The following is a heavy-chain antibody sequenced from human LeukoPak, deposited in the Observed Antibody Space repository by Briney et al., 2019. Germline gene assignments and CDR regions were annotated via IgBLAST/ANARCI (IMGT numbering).Heavy chain of an antibody. D-gene: IGHD3-22*01. CDR2: ISPSGDRT. J-gene: IGHJ4*02. Sequence: GGSLRLSCAASGFTFGSYGMSWVRQAPGKGLEWVSFISPSGDRTSNADSVEGRFTNSRDNPRDTLYLQMNSLRDEDTAGYYCAIMHGYYDGSGYWVQWGQGTLVTVSS. CDR1: GFTFGSYG. CDR3: AIMHGYYDGSGYWVQ. V-gene: IGHV3-23*01.